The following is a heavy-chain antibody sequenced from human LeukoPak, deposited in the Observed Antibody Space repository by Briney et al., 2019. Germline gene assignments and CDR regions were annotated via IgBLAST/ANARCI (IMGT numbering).Heavy chain of an antibody. CDR1: GGSISSGGYS. CDR2: IYHSGST. CDR3: ARTPSRGNFDY. V-gene: IGHV4-30-2*01. D-gene: IGHD3-10*01. J-gene: IGHJ4*02. Sequence: KPSETLSLTCAVSGGSISSGGYSWSWIRQPPGKGLEWIGYIYHSGSTYYNPSLKSRVTISVDRSKNQFSLKLSSVTAADTAVYYCARTPSRGNFDYWGQGTLVTVSS.